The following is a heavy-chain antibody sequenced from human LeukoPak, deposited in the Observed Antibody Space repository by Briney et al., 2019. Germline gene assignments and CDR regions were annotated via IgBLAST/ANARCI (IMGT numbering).Heavy chain of an antibody. CDR1: GGSISSYY. J-gene: IGHJ4*02. D-gene: IGHD3-22*01. CDR2: IYYSGNT. CDR3: TKQYYYDSSGYFGY. V-gene: IGHV4-59*01. Sequence: SETLSLTCTVSGGSISSYYWSWIRQPPGKGLEWIGYIYYSGNTAYNPSPKSRVTTFVEKSTNQFSLKVSSVTAADTAVYYRTKQYYYDSSGYFGYWGQGTLVTVSS.